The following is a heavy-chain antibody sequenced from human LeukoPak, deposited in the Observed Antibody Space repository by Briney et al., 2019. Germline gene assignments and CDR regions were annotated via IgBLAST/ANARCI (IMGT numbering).Heavy chain of an antibody. CDR1: GGSISSSSYY. Sequence: SETLSLTCTVSGGSISSSSYYWGWLRQPPGKGLEWTGSIYYSGSTYYNPSLKSRVTISVDPSTNQFSLKLSSVTAADTAVYYCASRQPEVDDWGQGTLVTVSS. D-gene: IGHD6-13*01. CDR3: ASRQPEVDD. CDR2: IYYSGST. V-gene: IGHV4-39*01. J-gene: IGHJ4*02.